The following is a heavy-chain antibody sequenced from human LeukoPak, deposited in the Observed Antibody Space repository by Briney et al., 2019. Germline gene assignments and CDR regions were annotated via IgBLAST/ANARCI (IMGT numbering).Heavy chain of an antibody. CDR2: IYYSGST. CDR1: GGYLSSGDYY. J-gene: IGHJ3*02. CDR3: ARRAMIVVVSQPSDAFDI. D-gene: IGHD3-22*01. V-gene: IGHV4-30-4*01. Sequence: SQTLYVTCTVSGGYLSSGDYYWSWIRHPPGQGLEWIGYIYYSGSTYYNPSLKSRVTISVDTSKNQFSLKLSSVTAADTAVYYCARRAMIVVVSQPSDAFDIWGQGTMVTVSS.